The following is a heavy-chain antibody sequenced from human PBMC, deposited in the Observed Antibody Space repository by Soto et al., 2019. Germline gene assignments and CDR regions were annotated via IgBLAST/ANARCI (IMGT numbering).Heavy chain of an antibody. CDR1: GGSISSYY. CDR3: ARCRVSSGWPSY. CDR2: IYYSGST. J-gene: IGHJ4*02. D-gene: IGHD6-19*01. Sequence: SETLSLTCTVSGGSISSYYWSWIRQPPGKGLEWIGYIYYSGSTNYNPSLKSRVTISVDTSKNQFSLKLSSVTAADTAVYYCARCRVSSGWPSYWGQGTLVIVSS. V-gene: IGHV4-59*01.